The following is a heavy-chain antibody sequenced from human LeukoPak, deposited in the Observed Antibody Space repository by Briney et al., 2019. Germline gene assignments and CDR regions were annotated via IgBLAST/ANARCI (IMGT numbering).Heavy chain of an antibody. Sequence: PGGSLRLSCAASGFTFSSYSMNWVRQAPGKGLEWVSSISSSSSYIYYADSVKGRFTISRDNAKNSLYLQMNSLRAEDTAVYYCARARGIAARRAPVGLNNWFDPWGQGTLVTVSS. J-gene: IGHJ5*02. V-gene: IGHV3-21*01. CDR1: GFTFSSYS. CDR3: ARARGIAARRAPVGLNNWFDP. CDR2: ISSSSSYI. D-gene: IGHD6-6*01.